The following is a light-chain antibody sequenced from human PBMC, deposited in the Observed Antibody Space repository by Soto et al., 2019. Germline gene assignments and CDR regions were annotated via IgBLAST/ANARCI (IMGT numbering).Light chain of an antibody. CDR3: LQYDIFPQT. Sequence: DIQMTQSPSALSASVGDRVTITCQASQDISNHLNWYQQRPGIAPRLLIYDAAYLQSGVPSRFSGTGSGTVFTFTINTLQAEDIGTYYCLQYDIFPQTFGGGTKVEIK. J-gene: IGKJ4*01. CDR1: QDISNH. CDR2: DAA. V-gene: IGKV1-33*01.